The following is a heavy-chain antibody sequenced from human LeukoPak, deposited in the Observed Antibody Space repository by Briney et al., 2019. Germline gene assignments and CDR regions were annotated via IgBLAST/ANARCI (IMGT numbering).Heavy chain of an antibody. J-gene: IGHJ4*02. CDR3: ARHRYCSSTSCPLDY. D-gene: IGHD2-2*01. Sequence: SETLSLTCTVSGGSISSYYWSWIRQPPGKGLEWIGYIYYSGSTNYNPSLKSRVTISVDTSKNQFSLKLSSVTAADTAVYYCARHRYCSSTSCPLDYWGQGTLVTVSS. CDR2: IYYSGST. V-gene: IGHV4-59*08. CDR1: GGSISSYY.